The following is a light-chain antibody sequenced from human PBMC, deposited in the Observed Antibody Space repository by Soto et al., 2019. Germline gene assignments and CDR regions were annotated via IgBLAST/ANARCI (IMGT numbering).Light chain of an antibody. Sequence: QTVVTQEPSLTVSPGGTVTLTCGSSTGAVTSGHYPYWFQQKPGQAPRTLICDATNKHSWTPARFSGSLLGGKAALTLSGEQPEDEAEYYCLLSYSGARVFGGGTKLTVL. CDR2: DAT. CDR1: TGAVTSGHY. V-gene: IGLV7-46*01. J-gene: IGLJ3*02. CDR3: LLSYSGARV.